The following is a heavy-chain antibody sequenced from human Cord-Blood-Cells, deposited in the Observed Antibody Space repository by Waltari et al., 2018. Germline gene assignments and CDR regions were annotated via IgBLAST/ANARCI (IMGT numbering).Heavy chain of an antibody. Sequence: QVQLQQWGAGLLKPSETLSLTCAVYGGSFSGYYWSWIRHPPGKGLEWIGEINHSGSTNYNPSLKSRVTISVDKSKNQFSLKLSSVTAADTAVYYCAREITFGGVIVGRPNWFDPWGQGTLVTVSS. V-gene: IGHV4-34*01. CDR2: INHSGST. J-gene: IGHJ5*02. CDR3: AREITFGGVIVGRPNWFDP. D-gene: IGHD3-16*02. CDR1: GGSFSGYY.